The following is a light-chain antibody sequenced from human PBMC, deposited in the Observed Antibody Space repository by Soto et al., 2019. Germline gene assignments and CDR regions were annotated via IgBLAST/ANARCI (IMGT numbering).Light chain of an antibody. CDR2: GAS. V-gene: IGKV3-20*01. CDR1: QSVSSY. CDR3: QQYNTSPFT. J-gene: IGKJ2*01. Sequence: EIVLTQSPGTLSLSPGERATLSCRASQSVSSYLACYQENPGQAPRLLIYGASSRATGIPDRFSGSGSGTDFTLTISRLEPEDFALYYCQQYNTSPFTFGQGTKLEIK.